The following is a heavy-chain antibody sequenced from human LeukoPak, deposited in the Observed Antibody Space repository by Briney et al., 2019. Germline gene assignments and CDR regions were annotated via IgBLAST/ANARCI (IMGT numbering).Heavy chain of an antibody. CDR2: ISSSSYI. J-gene: IGHJ4*02. Sequence: PGGSLRLSCAASGFTFSSYSMNWVRQAPGKGLEWVSSISSSSYIYYADSVKGRFTISRDNAKNSLYLQMNSLRAEDTAVYYCATAGAYYYDSSGYYLFDYWGQGTLVTVSS. CDR1: GFTFSSYS. D-gene: IGHD3-22*01. CDR3: ATAGAYYYDSSGYYLFDY. V-gene: IGHV3-21*01.